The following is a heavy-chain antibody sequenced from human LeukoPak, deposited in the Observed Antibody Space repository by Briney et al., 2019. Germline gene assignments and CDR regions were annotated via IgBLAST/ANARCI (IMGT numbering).Heavy chain of an antibody. J-gene: IGHJ5*02. CDR3: ARAVTSGNWFDP. CDR2: IYYSGST. Sequence: SETLSLTCTVSGGSISSSGYYWNWIRRPPGKGLEWIGTIYYSGSTYYNPSLKSRVTISVDTSKNQFSLKLSSVTAADTAVYYCARAVTSGNWFDPWGQGTLVTVSS. D-gene: IGHD4-17*01. V-gene: IGHV4-39*01. CDR1: GGSISSSGYY.